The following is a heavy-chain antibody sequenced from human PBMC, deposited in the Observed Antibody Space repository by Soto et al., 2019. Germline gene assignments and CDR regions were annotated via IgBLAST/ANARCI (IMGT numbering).Heavy chain of an antibody. J-gene: IGHJ6*02. Sequence: QVQLVQSGAEVKNPGASVKVSCKASGYTFTRYGIGWARQAPGQGLEWMGWINTYNGNTNYAQNVQGRGTLTTDTSTSTAYMELRSLRSNAAGIYYCAMVDVYVTPSPQDVWGQGTTVIVSS. D-gene: IGHD3-16*01. CDR3: AMVDVYVTPSPQDV. CDR1: GYTFTRYG. V-gene: IGHV1-18*01. CDR2: INTYNGNT.